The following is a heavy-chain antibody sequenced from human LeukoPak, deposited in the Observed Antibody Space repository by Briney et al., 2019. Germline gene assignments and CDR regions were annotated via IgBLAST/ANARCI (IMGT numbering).Heavy chain of an antibody. CDR2: INPNTGNL. V-gene: IGHV7-4-1*02. CDR3: ARAYQPLGGLSFPDQ. J-gene: IGHJ5*02. CDR1: GYTVTSSA. Sequence: ASVKLSCKASGYTVTSSAMNWVRQAPGQGLEGMGWINPNTGNLTYAQGFTGRFVFSFDPSVSTAYLQISSLKAEDTAVYYCARAYQPLGGLSFPDQWGQGTLVTVSS. D-gene: IGHD3-16*02.